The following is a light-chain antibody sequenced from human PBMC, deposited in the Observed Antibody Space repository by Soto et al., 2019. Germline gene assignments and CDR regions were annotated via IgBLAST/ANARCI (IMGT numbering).Light chain of an antibody. CDR1: SSDGGGYNY. CDR2: EVS. CDR3: SSYTSSSTWV. V-gene: IGLV2-14*01. J-gene: IGLJ3*02. Sequence: QSALTQPASVSGSPGQSITISCTGTSSDGGGYNYVSWYQQHPGKAPKLMIYEVSNRPSGVSNRFSGSKSGNTASLTISGLQAEDEADYYCSSYTSSSTWVFGGGTQLTV.